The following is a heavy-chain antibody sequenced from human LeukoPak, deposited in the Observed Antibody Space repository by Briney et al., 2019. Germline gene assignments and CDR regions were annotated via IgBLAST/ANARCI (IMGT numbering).Heavy chain of an antibody. J-gene: IGHJ5*02. V-gene: IGHV3-7*02. Sequence: GGSQRLFCAASGFSFSRYWTTWARQAPGKGLEWVAYIKEDGTKTYYADSVKGRFTTSRDNSKNTLYLQMNSLRADDTAVYYCAKYYDLFTGYYAIDPWGQGTLVIVSS. CDR3: AKYYDLFTGYYAIDP. CDR2: IKEDGTKT. D-gene: IGHD3-9*01. CDR1: GFSFSRYW.